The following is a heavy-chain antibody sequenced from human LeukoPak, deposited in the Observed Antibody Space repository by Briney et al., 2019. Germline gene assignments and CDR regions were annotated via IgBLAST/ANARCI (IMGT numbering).Heavy chain of an antibody. V-gene: IGHV4-61*01. Sequence: SETLSLTCTVSGGSVSSGSYYWSWIRQPPGKGLEWIGYIYYSGSTNYNPSLKSRVTISVDTSKNQFSLKLSSVTAADTAVYYCASNIAAAGPPRAFDIWGQGTMVTVSS. D-gene: IGHD6-13*01. J-gene: IGHJ3*02. CDR2: IYYSGST. CDR3: ASNIAAAGPPRAFDI. CDR1: GGSVSSGSYY.